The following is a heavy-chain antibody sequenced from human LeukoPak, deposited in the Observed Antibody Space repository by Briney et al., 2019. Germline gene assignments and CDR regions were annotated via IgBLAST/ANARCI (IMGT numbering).Heavy chain of an antibody. CDR3: AKDRIPYLTGTIGDSFDY. J-gene: IGHJ4*02. V-gene: IGHV3-7*01. Sequence: GGSLRLSCAASGFTFSSYSMNWVRQAPGKGLGWVANIKQDGSEKYYVDSVKGRFTISRDNAKNSLYLQMNSLRAEDTAVYYCAKDRIPYLTGTIGDSFDYWGQGTLVTVSS. D-gene: IGHD1-7*01. CDR2: IKQDGSEK. CDR1: GFTFSSYS.